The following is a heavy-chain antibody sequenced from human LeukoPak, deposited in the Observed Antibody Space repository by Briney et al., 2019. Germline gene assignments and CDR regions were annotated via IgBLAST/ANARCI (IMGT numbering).Heavy chain of an antibody. V-gene: IGHV1-69*06. J-gene: IGHJ5*02. D-gene: IGHD6-13*01. CDR1: GGTFSSYA. Sequence: SVKVSCKASGGTFSSYAISWVRQAPGQGLEWMGRIIPIFGTANYAQKFQGRVTITADKSTSTAYMELSSLRSEDMAVYYCAREVTGIAAAGTPYNWFDPWGQGTLVTVSS. CDR2: IIPIFGTA. CDR3: AREVTGIAAAGTPYNWFDP.